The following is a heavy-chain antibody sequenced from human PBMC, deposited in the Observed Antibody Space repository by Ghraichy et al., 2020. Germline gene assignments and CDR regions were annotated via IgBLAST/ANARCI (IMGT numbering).Heavy chain of an antibody. Sequence: SETLSLTWVMSGDSMRSGDYSCPWLRQPPGKGLEWIGYIYNSGSAHYNPSLKSRVTISVDRYKDQFYPQLTSVTAADAAVYYCAVLASHGVDVWGQGTTVTVSS. CDR3: AVLASHGVDV. V-gene: IGHV4-30-2*01. CDR2: IYNSGSA. J-gene: IGHJ6*02. CDR1: GDSMRSGDYS. D-gene: IGHD3-3*01.